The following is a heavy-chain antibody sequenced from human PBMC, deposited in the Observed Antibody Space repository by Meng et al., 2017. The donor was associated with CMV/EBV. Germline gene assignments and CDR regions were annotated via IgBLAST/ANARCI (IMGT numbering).Heavy chain of an antibody. CDR1: CSASSSSSYY. V-gene: IGHV4-39*07. D-gene: IGHD2-2*01. Sequence: PQPQERRPQSVHPSATLSLTVKVSCSASSSSSYYRGWIRQPPGKGLEWVGSIYYSGSTYYNPSLKSRVTISVDTSKNQFSLKLSSVTAADTAVYYWARDRDIVVVPGDPWFDPWGQGTLVTVSS. CDR2: IYYSGST. J-gene: IGHJ5*02. CDR3: ARDRDIVVVPGDPWFDP.